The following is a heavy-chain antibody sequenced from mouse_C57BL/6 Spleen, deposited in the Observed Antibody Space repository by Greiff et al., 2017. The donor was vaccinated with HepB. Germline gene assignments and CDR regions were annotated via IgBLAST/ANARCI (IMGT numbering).Heavy chain of an antibody. J-gene: IGHJ2*01. V-gene: IGHV1-72*01. CDR2: IDPNSGGT. CDR3: ASNDYLDY. D-gene: IGHD2-3*01. CDR1: GYTFTSYW. Sequence: QVQLQQPGAELVKPGASVKLSCKASGYTFTSYWMHWVKQRPGRGLEWMGRIDPNSGGTKYNEKFKSKATLTVDKPTSTAYMKLSSLTSEDSAVYYCASNDYLDYWGQGTTLTVSS.